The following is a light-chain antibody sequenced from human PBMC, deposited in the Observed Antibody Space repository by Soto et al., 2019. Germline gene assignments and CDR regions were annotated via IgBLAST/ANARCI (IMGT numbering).Light chain of an antibody. CDR1: EDISTW. Sequence: DIQMTQSPSSVSASVGDIVTITCRSSEDISTWLAWYKQKPGKAPKLLIYAASSLQSGVPSRFSGSGSGTDFTLTIRRLEPEDFAVDYCQQYGSSGTFGQGTKVEIK. J-gene: IGKJ1*01. CDR3: QQYGSSGT. V-gene: IGKV1-12*01. CDR2: AAS.